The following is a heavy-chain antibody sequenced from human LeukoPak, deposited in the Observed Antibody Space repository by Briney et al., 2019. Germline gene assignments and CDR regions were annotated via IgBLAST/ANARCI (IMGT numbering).Heavy chain of an antibody. CDR2: ISGSSSTI. D-gene: IGHD6-13*01. J-gene: IGHJ4*02. V-gene: IGHV3-48*01. Sequence: GGSLRLSCAASGFTFTTYSMNWVRQAPGKGLEWISYISGSSSTIYYADSVKGRFTISRDNAKNSLYLQMNSLRAEDTAVYYCARDSKTRSWYANYWGQGTLVTVSS. CDR1: GFTFTTYS. CDR3: ARDSKTRSWYANY.